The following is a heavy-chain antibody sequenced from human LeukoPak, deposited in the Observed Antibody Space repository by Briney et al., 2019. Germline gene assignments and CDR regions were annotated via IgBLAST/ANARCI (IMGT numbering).Heavy chain of an antibody. CDR2: ISFDGSNK. D-gene: IGHD6-13*01. V-gene: IGHV3-30-3*01. Sequence: GRSLRLSCAASGFTFSSYAMHWVRQAPGKGLEWVTVISFDGSNKYADSVKGRFTISRDNSKNTLYLQMNSLRGEDTAVYYCARERYSSSWQIENDAFDIWGQGTMVTVSS. CDR3: ARERYSSSWQIENDAFDI. J-gene: IGHJ3*02. CDR1: GFTFSSYA.